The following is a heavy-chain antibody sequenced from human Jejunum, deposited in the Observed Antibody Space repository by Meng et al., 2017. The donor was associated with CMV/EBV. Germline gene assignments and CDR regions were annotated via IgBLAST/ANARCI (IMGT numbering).Heavy chain of an antibody. CDR3: ATERPGGATALDY. Sequence: SVFTFDAYWMNWVSQAPGKGLEWVANIKEDGTKIYYVDSVKGRFTISRDNGKNSLYLQMNSLRSEDTAVYYCATERPGGATALDYWGQGTLVTVSS. D-gene: IGHD1-26*01. CDR1: VFTFDAYW. CDR2: IKEDGTKI. J-gene: IGHJ4*02. V-gene: IGHV3-7*01.